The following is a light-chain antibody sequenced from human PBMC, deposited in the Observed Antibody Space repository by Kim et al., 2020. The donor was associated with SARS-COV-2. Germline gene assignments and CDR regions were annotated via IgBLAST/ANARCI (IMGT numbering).Light chain of an antibody. Sequence: LTCTLRSGINVGRYRLYWYQQKPRSHPQYLLRYKSDTDKQQRSGVPSRFSGSKYASATAGILLISGLQSEDEADYYCMIWHSSAVVFGGGTKLTVL. J-gene: IGLJ2*01. CDR1: SGINVGRYR. CDR3: MIWHSSAVV. V-gene: IGLV5-45*02. CDR2: YKSDTDK.